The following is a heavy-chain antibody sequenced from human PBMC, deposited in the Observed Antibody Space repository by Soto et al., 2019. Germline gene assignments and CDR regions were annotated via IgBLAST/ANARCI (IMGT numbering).Heavy chain of an antibody. D-gene: IGHD4-17*01. CDR1: GGSISSYY. Sequence: SETLSLTCTVSGGSISSYYWSWIRQPPGKGLEWIGYIYYSGSTNYNPSLKSRVTISVDTSKNQFSLKLSSVTAADTAVYYCARHGDYMGTGNDFDYWGQGTLVTVSS. V-gene: IGHV4-59*08. CDR2: IYYSGST. CDR3: ARHGDYMGTGNDFDY. J-gene: IGHJ4*02.